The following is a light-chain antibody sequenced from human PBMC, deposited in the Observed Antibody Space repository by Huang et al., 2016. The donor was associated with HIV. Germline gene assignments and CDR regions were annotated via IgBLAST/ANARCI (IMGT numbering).Light chain of an antibody. CDR2: WAS. CDR3: QQYYSSPQT. J-gene: IGKJ1*01. CDR1: QSVYSSSTSKDY. Sequence: DIIMTQSPDSLAVSLGERATLHCRSSQSVYSSSTSKDYMAWFQQKPGQPTRLLLFWASTREAGVPDRFSGSGSVTHFTLTIANLEAEDAAIYYCQQYYSSPQTFGQGTRVEVK. V-gene: IGKV4-1*01.